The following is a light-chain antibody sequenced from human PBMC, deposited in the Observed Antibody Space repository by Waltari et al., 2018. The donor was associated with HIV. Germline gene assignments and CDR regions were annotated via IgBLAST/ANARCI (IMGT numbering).Light chain of an antibody. Sequence: DIQMTQSHSPLAAYVQDRVPITCRASQSISSDLNWYQQKPGKAPKVLIYVASSLQSGVPSRFSGSGSGTDFTLTISSLQPEDFATYYCQQSYSTPPTFGGGTKVEIK. J-gene: IGKJ4*01. V-gene: IGKV1-39*01. CDR3: QQSYSTPPT. CDR1: QSISSD. CDR2: VAS.